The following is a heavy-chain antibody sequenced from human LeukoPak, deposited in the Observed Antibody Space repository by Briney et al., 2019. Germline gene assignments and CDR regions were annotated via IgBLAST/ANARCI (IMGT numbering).Heavy chain of an antibody. Sequence: ASVKVSCKASGYTFSSYGISWVRQAPGQGLEWMGWISAYNDNTNYEQKLQGRVTMTTDTSTSTAYMELRSLRSDDTAEYYCARDKAGWEEYCSGGSCPGDYWGQGTLVTVSS. J-gene: IGHJ4*02. CDR2: ISAYNDNT. V-gene: IGHV1-18*01. CDR3: ARDKAGWEEYCSGGSCPGDY. D-gene: IGHD2-15*01. CDR1: GYTFSSYG.